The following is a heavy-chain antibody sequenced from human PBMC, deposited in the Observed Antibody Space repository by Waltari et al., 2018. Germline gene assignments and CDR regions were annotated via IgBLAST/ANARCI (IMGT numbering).Heavy chain of an antibody. J-gene: IGHJ6*03. V-gene: IGHV4-4*07. Sequence: QVQLQESGPGLVKPSETLSLTCTVSGGSISSYYWSWIRRPAGKGLEWIGRIYTSGSTNYNPSLKSRVTMSVDTSKNQFSLKLSSVTAADTAVYYCARDSGGAALYYYYMDVWGKGTTVTVSS. CDR2: IYTSGST. CDR1: GGSISSYY. CDR3: ARDSGGAALYYYYMDV.